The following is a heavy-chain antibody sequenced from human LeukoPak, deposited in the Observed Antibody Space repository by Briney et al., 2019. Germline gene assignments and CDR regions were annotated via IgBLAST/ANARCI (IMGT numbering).Heavy chain of an antibody. Sequence: GGSLRLSCAASGFTFSSYAMHWVRQAPDKGLEWVAVISYDGSNKYYADSVKGRFTISRDNSKNTLYLQMNSLRAEDTAVYYCARAALRYFDWLAGMDVWGKGTTVTVSS. D-gene: IGHD3-9*01. CDR2: ISYDGSNK. V-gene: IGHV3-30*04. CDR3: ARAALRYFDWLAGMDV. J-gene: IGHJ6*04. CDR1: GFTFSSYA.